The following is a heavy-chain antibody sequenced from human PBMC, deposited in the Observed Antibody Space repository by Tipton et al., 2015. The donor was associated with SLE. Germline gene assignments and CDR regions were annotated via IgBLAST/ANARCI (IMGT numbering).Heavy chain of an antibody. J-gene: IGHJ4*02. Sequence: TLSLTCTVSGGSINTGGYYWGWIRQPPGKGLEWIGSIYYSGSTYYNPSLKSRVTISVDTSKNQFSLKLSSVTAADTAVYYCARLYYDILTGSSRDWYFDYWGQGTLVTVSS. CDR3: ARLYYDILTGSSRDWYFDY. CDR1: GGSINTGGYY. D-gene: IGHD3-9*01. CDR2: IYYSGST. V-gene: IGHV4-39*07.